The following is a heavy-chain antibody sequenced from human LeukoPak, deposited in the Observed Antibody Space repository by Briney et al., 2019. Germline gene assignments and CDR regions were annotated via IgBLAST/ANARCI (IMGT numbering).Heavy chain of an antibody. J-gene: IGHJ4*02. CDR3: ARGGMVRGVTIFDY. D-gene: IGHD3-10*01. Sequence: PGGSLRLSCAASGFTFSTYGMNWVRQAPGKGLEWVSDITGSGGRTYYADSVKGRFTISRDNAKNSLYLQMNSLRAEDTAVYYCARGGMVRGVTIFDYWGQGTLVTVSS. CDR2: ITGSGGRT. CDR1: GFTFSTYG. V-gene: IGHV3-23*01.